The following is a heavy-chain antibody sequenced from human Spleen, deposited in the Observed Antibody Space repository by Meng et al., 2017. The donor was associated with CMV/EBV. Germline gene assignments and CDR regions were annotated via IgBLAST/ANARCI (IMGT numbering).Heavy chain of an antibody. CDR1: GGTFSSYA. Sequence: SVKVSCKASGGTFSSYAISWVRQAPGQGLEWMGGIIPIFGTANYAQKFQGRVTITTDESTSTAYMELSNLRSEDTAVYYCATEKVGARSRDYWGQGTLVTVSS. J-gene: IGHJ4*02. V-gene: IGHV1-69*05. CDR3: ATEKVGARSRDY. CDR2: IIPIFGTA. D-gene: IGHD1-26*01.